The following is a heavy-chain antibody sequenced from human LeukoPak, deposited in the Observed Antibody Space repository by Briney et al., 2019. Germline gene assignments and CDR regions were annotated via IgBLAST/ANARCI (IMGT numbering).Heavy chain of an antibody. Sequence: GGSLRLSCAASGFTFSSYAMSWVRQAPGKGLEWVSAISGSGGSTYYADSVKGRFTISRDNSKNTLYLQMNSLRAEDTAVCYCAKGWDIVVVVAATSWGQGTLVTVSS. J-gene: IGHJ5*02. D-gene: IGHD2-15*01. CDR3: AKGWDIVVVVAATS. CDR1: GFTFSSYA. CDR2: ISGSGGST. V-gene: IGHV3-23*01.